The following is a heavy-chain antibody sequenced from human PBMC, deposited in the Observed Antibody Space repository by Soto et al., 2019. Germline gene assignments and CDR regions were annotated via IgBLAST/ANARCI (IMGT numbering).Heavy chain of an antibody. Sequence: VQLLESGGGLVQPGGSLRLSCVVSGFTLGPYGVTWVRQVPGKVLEWVSGFSGGGGTTHYRGSVNGRITISRDDPRSTVYLQMNSLGVDDTAVYYGTRCNGDGDHWGRGTLVTVSS. V-gene: IGHV3-23*01. CDR2: FSGGGGTT. CDR3: TRCNGDGDH. CDR1: GFTLGPYG. D-gene: IGHD4-17*01. J-gene: IGHJ4*02.